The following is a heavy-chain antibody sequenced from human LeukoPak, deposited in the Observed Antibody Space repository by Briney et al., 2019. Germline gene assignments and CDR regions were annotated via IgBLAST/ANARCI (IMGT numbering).Heavy chain of an antibody. Sequence: SETLSLTCTVSGGSISSYYWSWIRQPPGKGLEWIGYIYYSGSTNYNPSLKSRVTISVDTSKNQLPLKLTSVTAADTAVYYCARELGATVVNYGMDVWGQGTTVTVSS. V-gene: IGHV4-59*01. CDR3: ARELGATVVNYGMDV. CDR2: IYYSGST. D-gene: IGHD4-23*01. CDR1: GGSISSYY. J-gene: IGHJ6*02.